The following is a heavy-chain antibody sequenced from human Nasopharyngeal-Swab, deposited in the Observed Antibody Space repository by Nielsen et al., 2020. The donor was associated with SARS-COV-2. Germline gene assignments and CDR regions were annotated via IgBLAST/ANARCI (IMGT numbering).Heavy chain of an antibody. J-gene: IGHJ5*02. CDR2: ISYDGSNK. Sequence: GESLKISCAASGFTFSSYGMHWVRQAPGKGLEWVAIISYDGSNKYYADSVKGRFTISRDNSKNTLYLQMNSLRAEDTAVYYCARADLYSSGWLNWFDPWGQGTLVTVSS. V-gene: IGHV3-30*03. CDR1: GFTFSSYG. D-gene: IGHD6-19*01. CDR3: ARADLYSSGWLNWFDP.